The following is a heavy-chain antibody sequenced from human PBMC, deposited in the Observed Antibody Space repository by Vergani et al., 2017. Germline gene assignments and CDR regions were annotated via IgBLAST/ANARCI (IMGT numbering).Heavy chain of an antibody. D-gene: IGHD6-13*01. J-gene: IGHJ6*03. Sequence: EVQLVESGGGLVQPGGSLRLSCAASGFTFSSYAMHWVRQAPGKGLEYVSAISSNGGSTYYANSVKGRFTISRDNSKNTLYLQMGSVRAEDMAVYYCAGEQIAARADYYDYYKEGGGKGTTVTVYS. CDR1: GFTFSSYA. CDR2: ISSNGGST. CDR3: AGEQIAARADYYDYYKEG. V-gene: IGHV3-64*01.